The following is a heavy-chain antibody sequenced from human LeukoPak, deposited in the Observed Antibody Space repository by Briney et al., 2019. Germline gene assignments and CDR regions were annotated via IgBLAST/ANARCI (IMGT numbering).Heavy chain of an antibody. CDR1: GYTFTSYD. CDR2: MNPNSGNT. D-gene: IGHD3-22*01. Sequence: ASVKVSCKASGYTFTSYDINWVRQATGQGLEWMGCMNPNSGNTGYAQKFQGRVTMTRNTSISTAYMELSSLRSEDTAVYYCARGVHYYDSSGYTILFDYWGQGTLVTVSS. CDR3: ARGVHYYDSSGYTILFDY. J-gene: IGHJ4*02. V-gene: IGHV1-8*01.